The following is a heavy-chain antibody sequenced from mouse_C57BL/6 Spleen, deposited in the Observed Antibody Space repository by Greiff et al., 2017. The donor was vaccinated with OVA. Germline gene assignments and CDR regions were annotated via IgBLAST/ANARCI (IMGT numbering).Heavy chain of an antibody. J-gene: IGHJ3*01. Sequence: VKLQQSGAELVKPGASVKISCKASGYTFTDYYINWVKQRPGQGLEWIGKIGPGSGSTYYHEKFKGKATLTADKSSSTAYMQLSSLTSEDSAVYFCARDYGSSPPWFAYWGQGTLVTVSA. CDR1: GYTFTDYY. CDR3: ARDYGSSPPWFAY. CDR2: IGPGSGST. V-gene: IGHV1-77*01. D-gene: IGHD1-1*01.